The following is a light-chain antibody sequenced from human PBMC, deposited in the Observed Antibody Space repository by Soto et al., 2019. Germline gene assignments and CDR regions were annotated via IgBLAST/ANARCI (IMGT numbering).Light chain of an antibody. V-gene: IGKV4-1*01. CDR3: QQYYSTPQT. J-gene: IGKJ2*01. CDR1: QSVLYSSNNKNY. Sequence: DIVMTQSPDSLAVSLGERATINCKSSQSVLYSSNNKNYLAWYQQKPGQPPKLLIYWASTRESGVPDRFSGSGPGTDFTLTISSLQAEDVAVYYCQQYYSTPQTFGQGTKLEIK. CDR2: WAS.